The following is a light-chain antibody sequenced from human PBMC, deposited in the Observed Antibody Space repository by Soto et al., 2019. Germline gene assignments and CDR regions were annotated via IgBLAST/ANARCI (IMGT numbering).Light chain of an antibody. CDR2: AVS. V-gene: IGLV2-14*01. Sequence: QSALTQPASVSGSPGQSITISCTGTSSDVGGYNYVSWYQQHPGKAPKLMIYAVSNRPSGVSNRFSGSKSGNTASLTISGLQAEDEADYYCSSYTSSSTQVVFGGGTKLTVL. CDR3: SSYTSSSTQVV. J-gene: IGLJ2*01. CDR1: SSDVGGYNY.